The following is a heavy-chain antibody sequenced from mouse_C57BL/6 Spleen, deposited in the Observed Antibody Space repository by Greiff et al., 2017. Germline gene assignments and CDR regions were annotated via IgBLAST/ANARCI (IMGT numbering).Heavy chain of an antibody. CDR3: TGAPYRRGGYAMDY. V-gene: IGHV5-9-1*02. CDR2: ISSGGDYI. Sequence: EVMLVESGEGLVKPGGSLKLSCAASGFTFSSYAMSWVRQTPEKRLEWVGYISSGGDYIYYADTVKGRFTISRDTARNTLYLQMSSLKSEDTAMYYCTGAPYRRGGYAMDYWGQGTSVTVSS. D-gene: IGHD5-1-1*01. J-gene: IGHJ4*01. CDR1: GFTFSSYA.